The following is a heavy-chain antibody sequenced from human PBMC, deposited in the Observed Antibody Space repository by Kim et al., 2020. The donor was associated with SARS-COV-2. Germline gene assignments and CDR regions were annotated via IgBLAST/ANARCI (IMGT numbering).Heavy chain of an antibody. D-gene: IGHD1-1*01. J-gene: IGHJ4*02. V-gene: IGHV3-7*01. CDR2: ISPDGSEK. CDR3: TRVGRGEAPTT. Sequence: GGSLRLSCVASGFTFSAYWMNWVRRAQAPGKGLEWLANISPDGSEKQYVDSVKGRLTISRDNAKNSLFLEMNSLRAEDTAVYYCTRVGRGEAPTTWGKGTLVTVSS. CDR1: GFTFSAYW.